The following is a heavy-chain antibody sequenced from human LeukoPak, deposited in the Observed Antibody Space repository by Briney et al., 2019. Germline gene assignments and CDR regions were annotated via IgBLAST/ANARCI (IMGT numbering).Heavy chain of an antibody. CDR3: ARVAVSGPTGWFDS. J-gene: IGHJ5*01. V-gene: IGHV3-21*01. CDR2: ISSTSAYI. D-gene: IGHD2-8*02. Sequence: GGSLRLSCAGSGFALKSYSLTWVRQAPGNGLEWVSSISSTSAYIHYADSVKGRFTISRDNVDNVVYLEMNSLGAEDTATYYCARVAVSGPTGWFDSWGQGTLVIVSS. CDR1: GFALKSYS.